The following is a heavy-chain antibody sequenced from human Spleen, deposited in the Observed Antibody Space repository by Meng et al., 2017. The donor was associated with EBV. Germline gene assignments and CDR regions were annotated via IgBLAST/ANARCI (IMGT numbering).Heavy chain of an antibody. CDR2: TNEDGGIT. J-gene: IGHJ4*02. Sequence: VLLVDSWGGLVQRGGCLRLSCSASGFSFSNDWMPWVRQVPGKGLVWVSRTNEDGGITNYADSVKGRFTISRDNTKNTLYLQMNSLRAEDTAVYFCSRDLVGSDDDWGQGTLVTVSS. D-gene: IGHD6-25*01. CDR1: GFSFSNDW. CDR3: SRDLVGSDDD. V-gene: IGHV3-74*01.